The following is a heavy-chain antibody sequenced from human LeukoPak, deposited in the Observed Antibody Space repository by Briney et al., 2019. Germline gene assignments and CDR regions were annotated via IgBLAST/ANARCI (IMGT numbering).Heavy chain of an antibody. CDR3: ATMRPAGYFDY. V-gene: IGHV1-24*01. CDR2: FDPVDGET. J-gene: IGHJ4*02. CDR1: GYTLTELS. Sequence: ASGRVSCKVSGYTLTELSMHWVRQAPGKGLEWMGGFDPVDGETIYAQKFQGRVTMTEDTSSDTTYMELNSLRSEDTAVYYCATMRPAGYFDYWGQGTLVTVSS. D-gene: IGHD6-19*01.